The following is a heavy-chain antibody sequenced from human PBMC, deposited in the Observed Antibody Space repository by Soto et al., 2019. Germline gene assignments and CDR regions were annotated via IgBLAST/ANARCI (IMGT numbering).Heavy chain of an antibody. Sequence: GGSLRLSCAASGFTFSNYGMHWVRQAPGKGLEWVSGISGGGGSTYYADSVKGRFTISRDNSKNTLYLQMNSLRAEDTAVYYCANQKPIITMVRGVIISWGQGTLVTVSS. J-gene: IGHJ4*02. D-gene: IGHD3-10*01. CDR2: ISGGGGST. CDR1: GFTFSNYG. V-gene: IGHV3-23*01. CDR3: ANQKPIITMVRGVIIS.